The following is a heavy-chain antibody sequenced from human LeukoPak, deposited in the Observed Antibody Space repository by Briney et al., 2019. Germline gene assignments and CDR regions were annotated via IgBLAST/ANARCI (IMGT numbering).Heavy chain of an antibody. D-gene: IGHD1-26*01. CDR2: INPSGGST. V-gene: IGHV1-46*01. CDR1: GYTSTSYY. J-gene: IGHJ6*03. Sequence: ASVKVSCKASGYTSTSYYMHWVRQAPGQGLEWMGIINPSGGSTSYAQKFQGRVTMTRDTSTSTVYMELSSLRSEDTAVYYCAKDSKIVGATFRSYHYMDVWGKGTAVTVSS. CDR3: AKDSKIVGATFRSYHYMDV.